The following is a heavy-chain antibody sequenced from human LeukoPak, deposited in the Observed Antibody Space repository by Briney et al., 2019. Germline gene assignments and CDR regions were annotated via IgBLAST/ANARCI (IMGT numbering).Heavy chain of an antibody. V-gene: IGHV3-21*01. CDR2: ISRSSYI. Sequence: GGSLRLSCAASGFTFSSYSMNWVRQAPGKGLEWVSSISRSSYIYYADSVKGRFTISRDNAKNSLYLQMNSLRAEDTAVYYCASEVNSPLDYWGQGTLVTVSS. CDR1: GFTFSSYS. J-gene: IGHJ4*02. D-gene: IGHD4-11*01. CDR3: ASEVNSPLDY.